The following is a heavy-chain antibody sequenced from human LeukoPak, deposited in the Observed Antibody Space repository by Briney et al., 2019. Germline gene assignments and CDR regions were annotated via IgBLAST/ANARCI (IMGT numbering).Heavy chain of an antibody. Sequence: ASVKVSCKASGYTFTSYAMHWVRQAPGQRLEWMGWINAGSGNTKYSQKFQGRVTITRDTSASTAYMELSSLRSEDTAVYYCARGIHYYDSSGYYGIDYWGQGTLVTVSS. J-gene: IGHJ4*02. CDR1: GYTFTSYA. V-gene: IGHV1-3*01. CDR2: INAGSGNT. D-gene: IGHD3-22*01. CDR3: ARGIHYYDSSGYYGIDY.